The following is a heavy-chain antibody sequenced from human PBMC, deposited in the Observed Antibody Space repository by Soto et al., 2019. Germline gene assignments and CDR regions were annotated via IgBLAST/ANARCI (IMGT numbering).Heavy chain of an antibody. D-gene: IGHD3-22*01. J-gene: IGHJ4*02. CDR1: GYTFTSYA. CDR3: ARYPLTITMIDEYYFDY. V-gene: IGHV1-3*01. CDR2: INAGNGNT. Sequence: QVQLVQSGAEVKKPGASVKVSCKASGYTFTSYAMHWVRQAPGQRLAWMGWINAGNGNTKYSQKFQGRVTITRDTSASTAYMELSSLRSEDTAVYYCARYPLTITMIDEYYFDYWGQGTLVTVSS.